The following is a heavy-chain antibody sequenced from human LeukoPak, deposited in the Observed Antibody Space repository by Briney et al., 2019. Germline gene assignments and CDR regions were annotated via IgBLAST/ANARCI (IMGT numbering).Heavy chain of an antibody. D-gene: IGHD3-3*01. V-gene: IGHV3-23*01. Sequence: PEGSLRLSCAASGFTFSSYAMSWVRQAPGKGLEWVSAISGSGGSTYYADSVKGRFTISRDNSKNTLYLQMNSLRAEDTAVYYCAKDGLGDYDFWSGSNFDYWGQGTLVTVSS. CDR1: GFTFSSYA. CDR3: AKDGLGDYDFWSGSNFDY. CDR2: ISGSGGST. J-gene: IGHJ4*02.